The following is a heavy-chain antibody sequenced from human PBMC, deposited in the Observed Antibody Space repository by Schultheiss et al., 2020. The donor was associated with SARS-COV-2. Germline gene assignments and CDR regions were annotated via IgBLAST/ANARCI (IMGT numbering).Heavy chain of an antibody. J-gene: IGHJ3*02. D-gene: IGHD1-26*01. CDR2: IYYSGST. CDR1: GFTFSDYY. Sequence: ESLKISCAASGFTFSDYYMSWIRQAPGKGLEWIGYIYYSGSTNYNPSLKSRVTISVDTSKNQFSLKVRSVTAADTAVYYCARVPYYPGGAFDIWGQGTMVTVSS. V-gene: IGHV4-59*01. CDR3: ARVPYYPGGAFDI.